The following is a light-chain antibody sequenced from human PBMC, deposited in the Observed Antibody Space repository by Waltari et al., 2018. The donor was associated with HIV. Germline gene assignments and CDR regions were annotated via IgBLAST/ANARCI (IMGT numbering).Light chain of an antibody. Sequence: SYELPQPPSVSVSPVQTARITCSGHHLENKYACWYQQKPGQSPVLVIYLDNKRPSGIPERFSGSNSGNTATLTIRGTQAMDEADYYCQTWDSNTYVFGPGTKVTVL. CDR2: LDN. CDR3: QTWDSNTYV. CDR1: HLENKY. V-gene: IGLV3-1*01. J-gene: IGLJ1*01.